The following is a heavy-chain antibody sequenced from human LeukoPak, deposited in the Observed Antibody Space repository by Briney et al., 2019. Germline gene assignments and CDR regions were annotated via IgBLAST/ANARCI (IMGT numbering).Heavy chain of an antibody. Sequence: GGSLRLSCAGSGFTFSSYGISWVRQAPGKGLEWVSGISAGGSGTYYADSVKGRYSISRDNSKITLFLQINRLRAEDTAIYYCANWGAGTKGLYWGQGTLVTVSS. CDR2: ISAGGSGT. J-gene: IGHJ4*02. CDR3: ANWGAGTKGLY. D-gene: IGHD1-1*01. V-gene: IGHV3-23*01. CDR1: GFTFSSYG.